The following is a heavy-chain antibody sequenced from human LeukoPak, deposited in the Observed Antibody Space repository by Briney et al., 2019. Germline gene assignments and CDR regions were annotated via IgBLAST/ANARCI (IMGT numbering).Heavy chain of an antibody. CDR2: INHSGST. D-gene: IGHD3-9*01. V-gene: IGHV4-34*01. CDR1: GGSFSGYY. J-gene: IGHJ3*02. CDR3: ARPKRDILTGYFNPRRAFDI. Sequence: PSETLSLTCAVYGGSFSGYYWSWIRQPPGKGLEWIGEINHSGSTNYNPSLKSRVTISVGTSKNQFSLKLSSVTAADTAVYYCARPKRDILTGYFNPRRAFDIWGQGTMVTVSS.